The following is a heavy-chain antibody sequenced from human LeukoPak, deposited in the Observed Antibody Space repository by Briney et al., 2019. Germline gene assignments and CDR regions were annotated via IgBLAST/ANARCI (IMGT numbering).Heavy chain of an antibody. CDR2: INNDGSST. CDR3: VSKRNNYCSGHHPIFDS. D-gene: IGHD2-15*01. V-gene: IGHV3-74*01. J-gene: IGHJ4*02. Sequence: PGGSLRLSCAASGFIFSDHLMHWVRQAPGKGLVWLSRINNDGSSTIYADSVKGRFIFSRDNAENTMFLEMSSLRVEDTAVYYCVSKRNNYCSGHHPIFDSWGQGTLVTVSS. CDR1: GFIFSDHL.